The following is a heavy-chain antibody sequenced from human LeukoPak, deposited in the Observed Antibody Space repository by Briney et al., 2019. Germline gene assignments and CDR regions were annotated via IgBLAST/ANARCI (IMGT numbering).Heavy chain of an antibody. V-gene: IGHV4-38-2*02. CDR1: GHSISSGYY. CDR2: LFYTGSP. J-gene: IGHJ4*02. D-gene: IGHD7-27*01. CDR3: ARGRSSGQ. Sequence: SETLSLTCTVSGHSISSGYYWGWVRQPPGKGLEWIGSLFYTGSPYYNPSLTSRITMSIDTSKNQFSLKLSSVTAADTAVYYCARGRSSGQWGQGTLVTVSS.